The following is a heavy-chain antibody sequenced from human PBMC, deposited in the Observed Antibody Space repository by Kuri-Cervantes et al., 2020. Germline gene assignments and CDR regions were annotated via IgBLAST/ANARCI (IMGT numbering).Heavy chain of an antibody. CDR1: GFTFSSYE. J-gene: IGHJ4*02. CDR2: ISSSGSTI. CDR3: ASTGGDYGGYYFDY. Sequence: GGSLRLSCAASGFTFSSYEMNWVRQAPEKGLEWVSYISSSGSTIYYADSVKGRFTISRDNAKNSLYLQMNSLRAEDTAVYYCASTGGDYGGYYFDYWGQGTLVTVSS. V-gene: IGHV3-48*03. D-gene: IGHD4-17*01.